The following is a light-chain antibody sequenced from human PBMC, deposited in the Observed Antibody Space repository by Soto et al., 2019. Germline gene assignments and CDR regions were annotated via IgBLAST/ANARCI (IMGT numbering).Light chain of an antibody. CDR1: SSDVGGYNY. V-gene: IGLV2-14*01. Sequence: QSVLTQPASVSVSPGQSITISCTGTSSDVGGYNYVSCYQQHPGKAPKLRIYEVSNGPSGVSNRFSGSKSGNTASLAISGLQAEDAGDYYCQSYDSSLSGYVFGSGTKVTVL. CDR2: EVS. CDR3: QSYDSSLSGYV. J-gene: IGLJ1*01.